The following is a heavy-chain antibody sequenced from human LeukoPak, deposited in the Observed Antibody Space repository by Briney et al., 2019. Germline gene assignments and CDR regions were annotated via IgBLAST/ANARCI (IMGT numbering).Heavy chain of an antibody. J-gene: IGHJ4*02. V-gene: IGHV1-3*01. Sequence: ASVKVSCKASGYTFTGYYMHWVRQAPGQRLEWMGWINAGNGNTKYSQKFQGRVTITRDTSASTAYMELSSLRSDDTAVYYCARDRAGFVSLDYWGQGTLVSVSS. CDR3: ARDRAGFVSLDY. CDR2: INAGNGNT. CDR1: GYTFTGYY.